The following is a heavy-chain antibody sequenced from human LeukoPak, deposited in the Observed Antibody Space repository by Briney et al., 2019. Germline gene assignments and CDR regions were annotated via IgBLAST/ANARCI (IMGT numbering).Heavy chain of an antibody. CDR1: GFTFSSYW. V-gene: IGHV3-7*01. D-gene: IGHD5-18*01. CDR2: IMQDGSEK. CDR3: ARDLSWTAMDY. J-gene: IGHJ4*02. Sequence: GGSLRLSCAASGFTFSSYWMAWVRQAPGKGLEWVANIMQDGSEKYYVESVKGRLTISRDNAKNSLYLQMNRLRAEDTAVYYCARDLSWTAMDYWGQGTLVTVSS.